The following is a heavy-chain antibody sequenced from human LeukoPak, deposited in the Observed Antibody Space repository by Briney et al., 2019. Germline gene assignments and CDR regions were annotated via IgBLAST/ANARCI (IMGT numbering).Heavy chain of an antibody. Sequence: GGSLRLSCAASGFTFSSYAMSWVRQAPGKGLEWVSVIYSGGSTYYADSVKGRFTISRDNSKNTLYLQMNSLRAEDTAVYYCARDGVQYYFDYWGQGTLVTVSS. CDR2: IYSGGST. D-gene: IGHD4-11*01. V-gene: IGHV3-66*01. CDR3: ARDGVQYYFDY. J-gene: IGHJ4*02. CDR1: GFTFSSYA.